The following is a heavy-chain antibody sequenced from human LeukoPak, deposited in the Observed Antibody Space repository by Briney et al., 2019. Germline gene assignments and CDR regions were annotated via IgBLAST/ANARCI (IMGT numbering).Heavy chain of an antibody. CDR2: IYPDDSDT. CDR3: ARLISGTYYFDS. Sequence: GESLKISCKASGYTFTNYWIGWVRQMPGKGLGWMGIIYPDDSDTRYSPSFQGQVTMSADKSFSTAYLQWSSLKASDSAMYYCARLISGTYYFDSWGQGTLVTVSS. V-gene: IGHV5-51*01. J-gene: IGHJ4*02. D-gene: IGHD1-26*01. CDR1: GYTFTNYW.